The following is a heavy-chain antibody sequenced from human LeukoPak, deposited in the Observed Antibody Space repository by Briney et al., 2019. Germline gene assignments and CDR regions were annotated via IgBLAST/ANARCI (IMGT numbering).Heavy chain of an antibody. V-gene: IGHV3-30-3*01. CDR3: ARPHSSGWYYFDY. Sequence: GGSLRLSCAASGFTFSSYATHWVRQAPGKGLEWVAVISYDGSNKYYADSVKGRFTISRDNSKNTLYLQMNSLRAEDTAVYYCARPHSSGWYYFDYWGQGTLVTVSS. CDR2: ISYDGSNK. D-gene: IGHD6-19*01. CDR1: GFTFSSYA. J-gene: IGHJ4*02.